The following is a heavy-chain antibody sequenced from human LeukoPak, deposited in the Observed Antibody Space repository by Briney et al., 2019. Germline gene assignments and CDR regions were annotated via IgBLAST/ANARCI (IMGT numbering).Heavy chain of an antibody. Sequence: VQPGGSLTLSCAASGFTFDDYAMHWVRQAPGKGLEWVSGISWNSGSIGYADSVKGRFTISRDNAKNSLYLQMNSLRAEDMALYYCAKDMGYSYGYSGAFDYWGQGTLVTVSS. CDR2: ISWNSGSI. V-gene: IGHV3-9*03. CDR1: GFTFDDYA. D-gene: IGHD5-18*01. CDR3: AKDMGYSYGYSGAFDY. J-gene: IGHJ4*02.